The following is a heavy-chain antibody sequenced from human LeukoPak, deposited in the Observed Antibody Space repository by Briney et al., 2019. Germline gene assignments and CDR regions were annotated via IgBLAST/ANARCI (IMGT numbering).Heavy chain of an antibody. CDR1: GYTFTGYY. Sequence: GASVKVSCKASGYTFTGYYMHWVRQAPGQGLEWMGWINPNSGGTNYAQKFQGRVTLTRDTSISTAYMELSRLRSDDTAVYYCARNTAIQGSPWFDPWGQGTLVTVSS. D-gene: IGHD5-18*01. CDR2: INPNSGGT. V-gene: IGHV1-2*02. J-gene: IGHJ5*02. CDR3: ARNTAIQGSPWFDP.